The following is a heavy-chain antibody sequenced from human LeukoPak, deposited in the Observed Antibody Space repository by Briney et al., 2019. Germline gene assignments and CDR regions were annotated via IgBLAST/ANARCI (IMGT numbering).Heavy chain of an antibody. V-gene: IGHV3-48*03. Sequence: GGSLRLSCAASGFTFSSYEMNWVRQDPGKGLQWVSYISSSGTTKYHADSVKGRFTLSRDNAKKSLSLQMNSLRAEDTAIYYCARSNRDAFDMWGQGTVVTVSS. D-gene: IGHD2/OR15-2a*01. CDR3: ARSNRDAFDM. CDR1: GFTFSSYE. J-gene: IGHJ3*02. CDR2: ISSSGTTK.